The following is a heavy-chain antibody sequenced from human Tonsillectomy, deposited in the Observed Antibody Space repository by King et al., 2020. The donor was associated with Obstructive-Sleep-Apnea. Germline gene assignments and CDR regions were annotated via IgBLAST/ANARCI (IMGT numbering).Heavy chain of an antibody. V-gene: IGHV4-59*08. D-gene: IGHD1-1*01. CDR2: IYYSGST. CDR1: GGSLTNYY. Sequence: VQLQESGPGLVKPSETLSLTCTVSGGSLTNYYWSWIRQPPGKGLEWIGYIYYSGSTNYNPSLKSRVTISVDTSKNQFSLKVGSVTAADTAVYYCARLRLEEGAFDIWGQGTMVTVSS. J-gene: IGHJ3*02. CDR3: ARLRLEEGAFDI.